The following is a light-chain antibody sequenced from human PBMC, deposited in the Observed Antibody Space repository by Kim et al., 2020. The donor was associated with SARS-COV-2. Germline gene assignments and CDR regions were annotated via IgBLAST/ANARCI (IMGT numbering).Light chain of an antibody. V-gene: IGLV2-14*03. CDR1: SRDVGGHND. J-gene: IGLJ2*01. CDR2: DVS. Sequence: TITIPWPGNSRDVGGHNDVSWYQQHPGKAPRLMIYDVSDRPSGVSHRFSGSKSGNTASLTISGLQVEDEADYYCSSYTSTSTVVFGGGTQLTVL. CDR3: SSYTSTSTVV.